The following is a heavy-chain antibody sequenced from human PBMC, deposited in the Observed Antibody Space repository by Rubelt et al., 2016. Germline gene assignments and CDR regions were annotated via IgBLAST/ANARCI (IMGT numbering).Heavy chain of an antibody. V-gene: IGHV3-23*01. CDR1: GFTFSSYA. J-gene: IGHJ4*02. CDR2: ISGSGGST. CDR3: ARAYYSSGDLNY. D-gene: IGHD6-19*01. Sequence: EVQLLESGGGLVQPGGSLRLSCAASGFTFSSYAMSWVRQAPGKGLEWVSAISGSGGSTYFADAVKGRFTISRDNSKNTLYPQMNSLRAEDTAVYYCARAYYSSGDLNYWGQGTLVTVSS.